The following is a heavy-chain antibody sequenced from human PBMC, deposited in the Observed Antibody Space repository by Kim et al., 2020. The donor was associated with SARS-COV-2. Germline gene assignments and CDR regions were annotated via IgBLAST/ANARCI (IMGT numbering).Heavy chain of an antibody. CDR2: INHSGST. CDR3: ARGRPGYSYGYGPLRSYYFDY. Sequence: SETLSLTCAVYGGSFSGYYWSWIRQPPGKGLEWIGEINHSGSTNYNPSLKSRVTISVDTSKNQFSLKLSSVTAADTAVYYCARGRPGYSYGYGPLRSYYFDYWGQGTLVTVSS. D-gene: IGHD5-18*01. CDR1: GGSFSGYY. V-gene: IGHV4-34*01. J-gene: IGHJ4*02.